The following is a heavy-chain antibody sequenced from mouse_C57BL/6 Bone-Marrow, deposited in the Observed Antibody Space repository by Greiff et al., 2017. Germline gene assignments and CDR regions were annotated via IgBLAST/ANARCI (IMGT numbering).Heavy chain of an antibody. CDR1: GYTFTSYW. D-gene: IGHD2-3*01. J-gene: IGHJ2*01. Sequence: VQLQQPGAELVKPGASVKLSCKASGYTFTSYWMHWVKQRPGQGLEWIGMIHPNSGSTNYNEKFKSKATLTVDKSSSTAYMQLSSLTSEDSAVYYCARDDGVYYFDYWGQGTTLTVSS. V-gene: IGHV1-64*01. CDR3: ARDDGVYYFDY. CDR2: IHPNSGST.